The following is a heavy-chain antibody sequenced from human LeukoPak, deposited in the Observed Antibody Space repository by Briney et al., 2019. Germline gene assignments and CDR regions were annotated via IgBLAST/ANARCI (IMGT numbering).Heavy chain of an antibody. V-gene: IGHV4-39*01. Sequence: SETLSLTCTVSGGSISSSSYYWGWIRQPPGKGLEWIGSIYYSGSTYYNPSLKGRVTISVDTSKNQFSLKLSSVTAADTAVYYCARVGYCTNGVCLFDYWGQGTLVTVSS. CDR3: ARVGYCTNGVCLFDY. CDR1: GGSISSSSYY. CDR2: IYYSGST. D-gene: IGHD2-8*01. J-gene: IGHJ4*02.